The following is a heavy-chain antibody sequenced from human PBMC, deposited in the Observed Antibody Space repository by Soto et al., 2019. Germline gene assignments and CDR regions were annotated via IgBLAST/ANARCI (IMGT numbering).Heavy chain of an antibody. CDR2: MNANVDAT. CDR3: AREVVDGSSLWLDP. J-gene: IGHJ5*02. V-gene: IGHV1-8*01. Sequence: QVQLVQSGAEVKKPGASVKVPCKASGFTFSTNDINWVRQAPGQGLQWMGWMNANVDATDSPQEFKGRVTMTWNASISTAYMELSNLKSDDTAVYYRAREVVDGSSLWLDPWGQGTLVTVSS. D-gene: IGHD3-10*01. CDR1: GFTFSTND.